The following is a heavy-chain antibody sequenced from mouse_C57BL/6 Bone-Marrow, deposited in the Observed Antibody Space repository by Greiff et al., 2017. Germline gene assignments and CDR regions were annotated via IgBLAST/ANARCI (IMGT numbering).Heavy chain of an antibody. V-gene: IGHV5-17*01. J-gene: IGHJ3*01. CDR3: ARGDGSSPAY. Sequence: EVKLVASGGGLVKPGGSLKLSCAASGFTFSDYGMHWVRQAPEKGLEWVAYISSGSSTIYYADTVKGRFTISRDNAKNTLFLQMTSLRSEDTAMYYCARGDGSSPAYWGQGTLVTVSA. CDR1: GFTFSDYG. CDR2: ISSGSSTI. D-gene: IGHD1-1*01.